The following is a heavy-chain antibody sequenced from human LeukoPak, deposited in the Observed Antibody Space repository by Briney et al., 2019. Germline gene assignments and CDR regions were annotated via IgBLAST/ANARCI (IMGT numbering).Heavy chain of an antibody. Sequence: SETLSLTCTVSGGSISSSNYYWGWLRQPPGRGLEWIGSIHYTGRTYYHPSLKSRVTVSRDTSKNQFSLKLSSVTASDTAVYYCASFPGGDGYTWGQGTLVTVSS. CDR2: IHYTGRT. V-gene: IGHV4-39*01. D-gene: IGHD5-24*01. CDR1: GGSISSSNYY. CDR3: ASFPGGDGYT. J-gene: IGHJ5*02.